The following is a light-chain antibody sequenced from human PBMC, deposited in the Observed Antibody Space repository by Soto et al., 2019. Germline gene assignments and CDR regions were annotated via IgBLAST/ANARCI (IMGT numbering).Light chain of an antibody. CDR1: QTVNSW. CDR2: RES. J-gene: IGKJ2*02. CDR3: QQYDSSPCT. V-gene: IGKV1-5*03. Sequence: DIQMTQSPSTLSASVGDRVTITCRASQTVNSWLAWYQQKPGKAPRLLIYRESNLENGDPSRLSGSGSGTEFTLTISSLQPDSFATYYCQQYDSSPCTFGQGTKLE.